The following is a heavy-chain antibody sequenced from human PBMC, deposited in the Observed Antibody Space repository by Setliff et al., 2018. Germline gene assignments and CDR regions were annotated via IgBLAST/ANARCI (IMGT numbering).Heavy chain of an antibody. CDR1: GGTFSSSA. D-gene: IGHD4-17*01. V-gene: IGHV1-69*13. CDR2: IIPFFGTA. CDR3: AKSMTTVTAGGNEAFDI. Sequence: ASVKVSCKASGGTFSSSAISWVRQAPGQGLEWVGRIIPFFGTANSAQKFQGRVTITAGESATTAYMELSSLRAEDTAVYYCAKSMTTVTAGGNEAFDIWGQGTMVTVSS. J-gene: IGHJ3*02.